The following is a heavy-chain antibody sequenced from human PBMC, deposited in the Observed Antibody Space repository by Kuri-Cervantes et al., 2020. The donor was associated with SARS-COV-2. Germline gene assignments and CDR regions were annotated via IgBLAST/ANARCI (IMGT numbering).Heavy chain of an antibody. D-gene: IGHD6-13*01. CDR2: LDHSGRA. Sequence: ESLKISCAVYGGSFSGFYWSWIRQSPGKGLEWIGELDHSGRANYNPSLKSRVTISVDKSKNQFSLTLASVTAADAAVYYGARHRDSSSWYGRGAFDYWGQGTLVTVSS. CDR1: GGSFSGFY. CDR3: ARHRDSSSWYGRGAFDY. J-gene: IGHJ4*02. V-gene: IGHV4-34*01.